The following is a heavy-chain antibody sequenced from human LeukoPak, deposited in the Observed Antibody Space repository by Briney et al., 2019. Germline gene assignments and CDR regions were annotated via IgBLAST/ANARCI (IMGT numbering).Heavy chain of an antibody. CDR3: TRAALNDYAAN. D-gene: IGHD4-17*01. Sequence: GGSLRLSCAASGFTVSNSYMSWVRQAPGKGLEWVSMIYVGGSTFYAGSVEGRFTISRDNSKNTLYLQMDSLRAEDTAIYYCTRAALNDYAANWGQGSLVTVSS. J-gene: IGHJ4*02. CDR1: GFTVSNSY. CDR2: IYVGGST. V-gene: IGHV3-53*01.